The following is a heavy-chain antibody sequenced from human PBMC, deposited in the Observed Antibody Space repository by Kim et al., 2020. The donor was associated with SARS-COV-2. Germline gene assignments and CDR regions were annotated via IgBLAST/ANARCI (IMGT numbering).Heavy chain of an antibody. D-gene: IGHD5-18*01. V-gene: IGHV1-69*04. CDR3: ARGYGLDS. J-gene: IGHJ4*02. Sequence: NYAQSFQNRVTITADRSTNTADMEERSLRSEDTAVYYCARGYGLDSWGQGTLVTVSS.